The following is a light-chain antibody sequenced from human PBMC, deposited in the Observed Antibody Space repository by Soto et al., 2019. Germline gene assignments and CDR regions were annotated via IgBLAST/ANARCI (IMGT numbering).Light chain of an antibody. Sequence: QAVVTQPPSVSGAPGQRVTISCTGSSSNIGAGYDVHWYQHLPGTAPKLLIYGNNNRPSGVPDRFSGSKSGTSASLAITGLQAEDEADYYCQSYDSGLSGSVFGGGTKLTVL. J-gene: IGLJ2*01. CDR2: GNN. CDR1: SSNIGAGYD. CDR3: QSYDSGLSGSV. V-gene: IGLV1-40*01.